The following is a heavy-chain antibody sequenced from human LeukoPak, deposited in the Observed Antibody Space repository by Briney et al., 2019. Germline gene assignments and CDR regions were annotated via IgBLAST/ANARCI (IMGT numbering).Heavy chain of an antibody. D-gene: IGHD6-13*01. CDR2: FDPEDGES. CDR1: GYTLTELS. Sequence: GASVKVSCKVSGYTLTELSMHWVRQAPGKGPEWMGGFDPEDGESIYAQKFQGRVTMTEDTSTDTAYMELSSLRSEDTAVYYCATVRYSSSWYLNYWGQGTLVTVSS. CDR3: ATVRYSSSWYLNY. J-gene: IGHJ4*02. V-gene: IGHV1-24*01.